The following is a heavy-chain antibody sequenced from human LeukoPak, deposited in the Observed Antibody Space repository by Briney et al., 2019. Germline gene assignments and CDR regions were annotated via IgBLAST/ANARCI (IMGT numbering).Heavy chain of an antibody. V-gene: IGHV1-2*02. J-gene: IGHJ6*03. D-gene: IGHD4-11*01. Sequence: ASVKVSCKASGYTFTGYYMHWVRQAPGQGLEWMGWINPNSGGTNYAQKFQGRVTMTRDTSISTAYMELSRLRSEDTAVYYCARGPSTDENYMDVWGKGTTVTVSS. CDR2: INPNSGGT. CDR3: ARGPSTDENYMDV. CDR1: GYTFTGYY.